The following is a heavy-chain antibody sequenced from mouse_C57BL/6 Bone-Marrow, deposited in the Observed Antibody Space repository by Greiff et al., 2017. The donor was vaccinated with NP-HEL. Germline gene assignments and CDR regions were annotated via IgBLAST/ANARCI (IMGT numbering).Heavy chain of an antibody. CDR1: GYTFTSYW. Sequence: QVQLQQPGAELVKPGASVKMSCKASGYTFTSYWITWVKQRPGQGLEWIGDIYPGSGSTNYNEKFKSKATLTVDTSSSTAYMRLSSLTSEDSAVYYCARSDGSLYYFDYWGQGTTLTVSS. D-gene: IGHD1-1*01. J-gene: IGHJ2*01. CDR3: ARSDGSLYYFDY. CDR2: IYPGSGST. V-gene: IGHV1-55*01.